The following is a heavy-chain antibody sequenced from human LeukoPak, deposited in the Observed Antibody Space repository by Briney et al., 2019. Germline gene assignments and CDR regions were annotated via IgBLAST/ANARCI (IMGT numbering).Heavy chain of an antibody. D-gene: IGHD2-2*01. J-gene: IGHJ4*02. CDR1: GGTFSSYT. CDR2: IIPILGIA. Sequence: SVKLSCKASGGTFSSYTISWVRQAPGQGLEWMGRIIPILGIANYAQKYQGRVTITADETTSTAYLELSSLRSEATAVYCCGGTQSSIQDYWGQGTLVTVSS. CDR3: GGTQSSIQDY. V-gene: IGHV1-69*02.